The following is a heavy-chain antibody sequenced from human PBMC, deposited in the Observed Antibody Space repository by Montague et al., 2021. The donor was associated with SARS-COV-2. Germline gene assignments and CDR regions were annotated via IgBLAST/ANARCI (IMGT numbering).Heavy chain of an antibody. CDR2: IDYSGST. CDR3: ARARITMIVVVNAFDI. D-gene: IGHD3-22*01. V-gene: IGHV4-31*03. Sequence: TLSLTSTVSGGSISSGGYYWSWIRQHPGKGLEWIGDIDYSGSTYYXPSLKSRVTISVDTSKNQFSLKLSSVTAADTAVYYCARARITMIVVVNAFDIWGQGTMVTVSS. CDR1: GGSISSGGYY. J-gene: IGHJ3*02.